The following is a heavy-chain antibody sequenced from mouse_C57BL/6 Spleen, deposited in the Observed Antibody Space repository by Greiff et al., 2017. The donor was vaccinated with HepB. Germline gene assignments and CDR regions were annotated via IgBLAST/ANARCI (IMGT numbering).Heavy chain of an antibody. CDR3: ARYYYSNYNYYAMDY. J-gene: IGHJ4*01. CDR2: IRNKANGYTT. CDR1: GFTFTDYY. V-gene: IGHV7-3*01. D-gene: IGHD2-5*01. Sequence: EVQLVESGGGLVQPGGSLSLSCAASGFTFTDYYMSWVRQPPGKALEWLGFIRNKANGYTTEYSASVKGRFTISRYNSQSILYLQMNALRAEDSATYYCARYYYSNYNYYAMDYWGQGTSVTVSS.